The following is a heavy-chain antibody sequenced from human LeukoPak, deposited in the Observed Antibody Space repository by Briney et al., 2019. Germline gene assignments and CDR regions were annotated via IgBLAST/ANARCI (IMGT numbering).Heavy chain of an antibody. CDR1: GFSFSSYC. D-gene: IGHD2-15*01. J-gene: IGHJ4*02. CDR2: IWYDGSNE. V-gene: IGHV3-33*01. CDR3: VRGRTGGTDY. Sequence: GQSRTLACPAAGFSFSSYCMHWVRPPQNEGREWVTVIWYDGSNEDYADSVRGRFTISRENSKNTLYLQMNSLRAEDTAVYYCVRGRTGGTDYWGPGTLVTVSS.